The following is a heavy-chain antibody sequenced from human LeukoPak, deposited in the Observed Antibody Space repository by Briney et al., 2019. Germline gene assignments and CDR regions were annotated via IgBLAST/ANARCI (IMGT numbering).Heavy chain of an antibody. CDR1: GGSISSYY. D-gene: IGHD2-15*01. J-gene: IGHJ4*02. CDR3: ASFYCSGGSCGRRGDY. Sequence: SETLSLTRTVSGGSISSYYWSWIRQPPGKGLEWIGEINHSGSTNYNPSLKSRVTISVDTSKNQFSLKLSSVTAADTAVYYCASFYCSGGSCGRRGDYWGQGTLVTVPS. CDR2: INHSGST. V-gene: IGHV4-34*01.